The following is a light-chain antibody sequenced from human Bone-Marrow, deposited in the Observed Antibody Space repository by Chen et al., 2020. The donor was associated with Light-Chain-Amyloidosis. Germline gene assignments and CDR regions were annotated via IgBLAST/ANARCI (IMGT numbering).Light chain of an antibody. CDR3: QSADSSGTYEVI. J-gene: IGLJ2*01. Sequence: SYELTQPPPVSVSPGQTARITCSGDDLPTKYAYWYQQKPGQAPVLVIHRDTERPWGISERFSGSSSGTTATLTISGVQAEDEADYHCQSADSSGTYEVIFGGGTKLTVL. CDR1: DLPTKY. CDR2: RDT. V-gene: IGLV3-25*03.